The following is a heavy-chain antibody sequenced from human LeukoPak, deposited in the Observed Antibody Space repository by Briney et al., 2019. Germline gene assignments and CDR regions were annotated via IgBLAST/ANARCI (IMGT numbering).Heavy chain of an antibody. CDR3: ARDLVDCSGGSCYPRYWFDP. J-gene: IGHJ5*02. Sequence: ASVKVSCKASGYTFTSYGITWVRQAPGQGLEWMGWISAYNGKTNYAQKFQGRVTMTRDMSTSTVYMELSSLRSEDTAVYYCARDLVDCSGGSCYPRYWFDPWGQGTLVTVSS. CDR2: ISAYNGKT. D-gene: IGHD2-15*01. CDR1: GYTFTSYG. V-gene: IGHV1-18*01.